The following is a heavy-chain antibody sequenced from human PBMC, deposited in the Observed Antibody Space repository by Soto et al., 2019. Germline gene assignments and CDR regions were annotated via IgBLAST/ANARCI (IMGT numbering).Heavy chain of an antibody. CDR3: ASVRGGYYYAMDV. Sequence: QVQLQESGPGLVKPSGTLPLTCAVSGGPMNYSILWSWVRPPPGGGLEWIGEIYHSGSTNYNPSLKSRVTISVDKSKNQFSLKLSSVTAADTAVYYCASVRGGYYYAMDVWGQGTTVTVSS. J-gene: IGHJ6*02. D-gene: IGHD3-10*02. CDR1: GGPMNYSIL. V-gene: IGHV4-4*02. CDR2: IYHSGST.